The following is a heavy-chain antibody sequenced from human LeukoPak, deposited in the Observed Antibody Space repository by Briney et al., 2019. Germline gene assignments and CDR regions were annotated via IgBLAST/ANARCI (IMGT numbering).Heavy chain of an antibody. D-gene: IGHD3-22*01. J-gene: IGHJ4*02. V-gene: IGHV4-59*08. CDR1: GGSISSYY. CDR3: ARHRESYDVSGYWGY. CDR2: VYYSGDT. Sequence: SETLSLTCTVSGGSISSYYWSWIRQPPGKGLEWIGYVYYSGDTNYNPSLKSRVTISGDTSKNQLSLKLTSVTAADTAVYYCARHRESYDVSGYWGYWGQGTLVTVAS.